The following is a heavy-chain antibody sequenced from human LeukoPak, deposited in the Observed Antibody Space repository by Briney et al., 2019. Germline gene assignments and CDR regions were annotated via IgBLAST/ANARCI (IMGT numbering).Heavy chain of an antibody. D-gene: IGHD2-21*02. CDR1: GGSISSGGYS. V-gene: IGHV4-30-2*01. CDR3: ARGFSCGGDCYSGQDAFDI. J-gene: IGHJ3*02. Sequence: SQTLSLTCAVSGGSISSGGYSWSWIRQPPGKGLEWIGYIYHSGSTYYNPSLKSRVTISVDRSKNQFSLKLSSVTAADTAVYYCARGFSCGGDCYSGQDAFDIWGQGTMVNVSS. CDR2: IYHSGST.